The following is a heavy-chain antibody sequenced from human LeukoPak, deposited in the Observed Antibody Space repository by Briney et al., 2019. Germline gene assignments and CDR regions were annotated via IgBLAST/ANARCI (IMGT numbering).Heavy chain of an antibody. V-gene: IGHV3-23*01. D-gene: IGHD6-13*01. CDR2: ISASGRDT. CDR1: GLSFSSYS. J-gene: IGHJ4*02. Sequence: GGSLRLSCVVSGLSFSSYSMTWVRQAPGKGLEWVSGISASGRDTWFPDSVKGRFTISRDNSKNTLFLQMNSLRVEDTAIYYCAKDAAGPEYWGQGTLSPSPQ. CDR3: AKDAAGPEY.